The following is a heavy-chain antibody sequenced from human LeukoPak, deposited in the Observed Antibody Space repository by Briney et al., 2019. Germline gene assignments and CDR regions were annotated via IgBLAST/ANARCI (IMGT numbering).Heavy chain of an antibody. J-gene: IGHJ4*02. CDR1: GYTFTSYY. CDR2: INPSGGST. Sequence: ASVKVSCKASGYTFTSYYMHWVRQAPGQGLEWMGIINPSGGSTSYAQKFQGRVTMTRDTSTSTVYMELSSLRSEDTAVYYCAREEYCSSTSCYAGMGLVDWGQGTLVTVSS. V-gene: IGHV1-46*01. CDR3: AREEYCSSTSCYAGMGLVD. D-gene: IGHD2-2*01.